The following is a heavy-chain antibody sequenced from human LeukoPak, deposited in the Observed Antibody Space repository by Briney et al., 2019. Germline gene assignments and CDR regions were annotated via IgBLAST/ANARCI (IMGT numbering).Heavy chain of an antibody. J-gene: IGHJ3*02. CDR3: ASSRNVDQFDI. Sequence: SQTLSLTCAVSGGSISSDSYYWGWIRQHPGKGLEWIGSIYYSGSTYYNPSLKSRLTISKDTSKNQSSLKLSSVTAADTAVYFCASSRNVDQFDIWGQGTMVTVSS. V-gene: IGHV4-31*11. CDR2: IYYSGST. CDR1: GGSISSDSYY. D-gene: IGHD3/OR15-3a*01.